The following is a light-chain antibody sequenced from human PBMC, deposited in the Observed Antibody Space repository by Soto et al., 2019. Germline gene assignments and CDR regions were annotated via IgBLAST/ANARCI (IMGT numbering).Light chain of an antibody. CDR1: TTDIHDFNS. V-gene: IGLV2-14*01. J-gene: IGLJ1*01. CDR2: DVT. Sequence: QSALTQPASVSDSPGQSITISCSGPTTDIHDFNSISWYQHHPGKAPKLIAYDVTRRPSGVSRRFSGSKSGLTASLTISGLQAEDEADYFCASYTTTNILLFGTATKVTVL. CDR3: ASYTTTNILL.